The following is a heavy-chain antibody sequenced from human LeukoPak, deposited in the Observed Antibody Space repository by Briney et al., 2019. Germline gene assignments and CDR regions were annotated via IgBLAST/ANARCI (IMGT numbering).Heavy chain of an antibody. V-gene: IGHV3-23*01. CDR2: ISGSGGST. CDR3: AKESVLVRGVIIHYYYYYMDV. CDR1: GFTFSSYG. J-gene: IGHJ6*03. Sequence: GGSLRLSCAASGFTFSSYGMSWVRQAPGKGLEWVSAISGSGGSTYYADSVKGRFTISRDNSKSTLYLQMSSLRAEDTAVYYCAKESVLVRGVIIHYYYYYMDVWGKGTTVTISS. D-gene: IGHD3-10*01.